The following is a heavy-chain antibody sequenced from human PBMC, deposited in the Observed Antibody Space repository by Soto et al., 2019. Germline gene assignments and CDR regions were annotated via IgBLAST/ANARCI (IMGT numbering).Heavy chain of an antibody. CDR1: GFTFNDYA. J-gene: IGHJ3*02. CDR2: LSSRGCST. Sequence: EVQLLESGGDLVQPGGSLRLSCAASGFTFNDYALHWVRQVPGKGLEWVSSLSSRGCSTHYAESVKGRFTISRDNIKNTVYLQMTSLRAEDTAVYYCARDRAVYCSNGICLGSFGIWGQGTLVTVSS. D-gene: IGHD2-8*01. CDR3: ARDRAVYCSNGICLGSFGI. V-gene: IGHV3-23*01.